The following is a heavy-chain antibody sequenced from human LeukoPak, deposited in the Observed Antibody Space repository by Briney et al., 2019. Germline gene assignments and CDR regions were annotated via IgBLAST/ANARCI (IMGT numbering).Heavy chain of an antibody. J-gene: IGHJ4*02. D-gene: IGHD5-18*01. V-gene: IGHV1-69*05. CDR1: GCTFSSYA. Sequence: ASVKVSCKASGCTFSSYAISWVRQAPGQGLEWMGRIIPIFGTANYAQKFQGRVTITTDESTSTAYMELSRLRSEDTAVYYCASTRGYSYGNYDYWGQGTLVTVSS. CDR3: ASTRGYSYGNYDY. CDR2: IIPIFGTA.